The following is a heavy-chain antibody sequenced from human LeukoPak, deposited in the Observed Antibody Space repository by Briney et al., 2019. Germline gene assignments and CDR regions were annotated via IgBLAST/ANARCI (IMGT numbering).Heavy chain of an antibody. CDR2: ICTSSSYI. CDR3: ATDGSGWNYYYYYYMDV. CDR1: GFTFSSYS. Sequence: PGGSLRLSCAASGFTFSSYSMLCVRQAPGKGLECVSSICTSSSYIYYADSVKVRFPISRDHAKNSLYQQMNSLRAEDTAVYYCATDGSGWNYYYYYYMDVWGKGTTVTVSS. J-gene: IGHJ6*03. D-gene: IGHD6-19*01. V-gene: IGHV3-21*01.